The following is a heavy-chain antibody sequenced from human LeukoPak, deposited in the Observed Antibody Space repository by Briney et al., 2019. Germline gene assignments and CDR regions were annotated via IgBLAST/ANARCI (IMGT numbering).Heavy chain of an antibody. V-gene: IGHV4-61*02. CDR3: ARDSYCSSTSCYDAFDI. Sequence: SQTLSLTCTVSGGSISSGSYYWSWIRQPAGKGLEWIGRIYTSGSTNYNPSLKSRVTISVDTSKNQFSLKLSSVTAADTAVYYCARDSYCSSTSCYDAFDIWGQGTMVTVPS. D-gene: IGHD2-2*01. CDR2: IYTSGST. CDR1: GGSISSGSYY. J-gene: IGHJ3*02.